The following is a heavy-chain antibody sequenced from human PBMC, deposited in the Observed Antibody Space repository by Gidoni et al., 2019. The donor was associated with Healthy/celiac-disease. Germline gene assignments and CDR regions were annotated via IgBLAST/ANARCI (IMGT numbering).Heavy chain of an antibody. CDR1: GGSISSYY. CDR2: IYYSGST. J-gene: IGHJ4*02. Sequence: QVQLQESGPGLVKPSETLSLTCTVSGGSISSYYWSWIRQPPGKGLEWIWYIYYSGSTNYNPSLKSRVTISVDTSKNQFSLKLSSVTAADTAVYYCARGGRPTHFDYWGQGTLVTVSS. CDR3: ARGGRPTHFDY. V-gene: IGHV4-59*01. D-gene: IGHD1-26*01.